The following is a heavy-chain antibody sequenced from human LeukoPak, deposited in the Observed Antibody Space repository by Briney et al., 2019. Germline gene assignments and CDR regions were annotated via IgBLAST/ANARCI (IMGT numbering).Heavy chain of an antibody. CDR2: INPNNGGK. CDR3: AREDSGGDCLGY. V-gene: IGHV1-2*02. Sequence: ASVKVSCKASGYSFTGYEMHWVRQAPGQGLEWMGWINPNNGGKNYAQKFQGRVTMTRDTSISTAYMELSRLRSDDTAVYYCAREDSGGDCLGYWGQGTLVTVSS. D-gene: IGHD2-21*01. J-gene: IGHJ4*02. CDR1: GYSFTGYE.